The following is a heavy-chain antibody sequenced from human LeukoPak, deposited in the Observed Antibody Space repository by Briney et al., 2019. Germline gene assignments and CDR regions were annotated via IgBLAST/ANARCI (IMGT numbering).Heavy chain of an antibody. CDR1: GYTFTSYG. Sequence: ASVKVSSKASGYTFTSYGISWVRQAPGQGLEWMGWISAYNGNTNYAQKLQGRVTMTTDTSTSTAYMELRSLRSDDTAVYYCARDFTVTTPDYYYYGMGVWGQGTTVTVS. CDR2: ISAYNGNT. CDR3: ARDFTVTTPDYYYYGMGV. D-gene: IGHD4-17*01. V-gene: IGHV1-18*01. J-gene: IGHJ6*02.